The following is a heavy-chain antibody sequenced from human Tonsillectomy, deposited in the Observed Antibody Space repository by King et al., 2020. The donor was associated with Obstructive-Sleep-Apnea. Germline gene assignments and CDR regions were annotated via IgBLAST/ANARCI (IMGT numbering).Heavy chain of an antibody. CDR3: ARDGCSSTSCYGSWFDP. Sequence: VQLQESGPGLVKPSETLSLTCTVSGGSISSYYWSWLRQPPGKGLEWIGYIYYSGSTNYNPSLKSRVTISVDTSKNQFSLKLSSVTAADTAVYYCARDGCSSTSCYGSWFDPWGQGTLVTVSS. V-gene: IGHV4-59*01. CDR2: IYYSGST. D-gene: IGHD2-2*01. J-gene: IGHJ5*02. CDR1: GGSISSYY.